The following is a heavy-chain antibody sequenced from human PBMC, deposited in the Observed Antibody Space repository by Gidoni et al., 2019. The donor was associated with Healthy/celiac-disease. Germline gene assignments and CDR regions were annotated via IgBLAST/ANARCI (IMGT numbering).Heavy chain of an antibody. D-gene: IGHD3-22*01. CDR3: ARDWWDYYDSSGYH. J-gene: IGHJ5*02. CDR1: GFTFGSYG. Sequence: QLGGPGGGVFQPGRPLGLSVAAPGFTFGSYGMHWVRQAPGKGLEWVAVISYDGSNKYYADSVKGRFTISRDNSKNTLYLQMNSLRAEDTAVYYCARDWWDYYDSSGYHWGQGTLVTVSS. CDR2: ISYDGSNK. V-gene: IGHV3-30*03.